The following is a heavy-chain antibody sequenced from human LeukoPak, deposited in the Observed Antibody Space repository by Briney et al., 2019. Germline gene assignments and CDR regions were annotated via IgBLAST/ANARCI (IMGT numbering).Heavy chain of an antibody. Sequence: PSETLSLTCAVYGGSFSGYYWSWIRQPPGKGLEWIGEINHSGSTNYNPSLKSRVTISVDTSKNQFSLKLSSVTAADTAVYYCARGDTYYYDSSGSFDYWGQGTLVTVSS. J-gene: IGHJ4*02. D-gene: IGHD3-22*01. CDR3: ARGDTYYYDSSGSFDY. CDR2: INHSGST. CDR1: GGSFSGYY. V-gene: IGHV4-34*01.